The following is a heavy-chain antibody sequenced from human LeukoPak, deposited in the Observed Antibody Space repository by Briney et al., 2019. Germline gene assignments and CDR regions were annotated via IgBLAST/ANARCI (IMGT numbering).Heavy chain of an antibody. CDR2: IVPISDTT. CDR1: GDTFSTYA. Sequence: SVKVSCKASGDTFSTYAFNWVRQAPGQGLQWTGGIVPISDTTNYAQTLQGRVTITADKSTNTVYMELSSLTSEDTGVYYCARGASVRVVPMSYYYAMDVWGEGTTVIVSS. V-gene: IGHV1-69*06. J-gene: IGHJ6*04. CDR3: ARGASVRVVPMSYYYAMDV. D-gene: IGHD2-2*01.